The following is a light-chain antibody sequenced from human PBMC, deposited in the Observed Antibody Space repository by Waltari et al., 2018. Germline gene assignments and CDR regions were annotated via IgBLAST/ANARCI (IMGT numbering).Light chain of an antibody. Sequence: EIVLTQSPGTLSLSPGERVTLSCRASQSLSSDYLALYQQKPGQAPRLLIYGASTRDTGIPDRFSGSGSGTDFTLTISRLEPEDFAVYCCQQYGTSPPTFGQGTKLEIK. CDR3: QQYGTSPPT. CDR2: GAS. J-gene: IGKJ2*01. CDR1: QSLSSDY. V-gene: IGKV3-20*01.